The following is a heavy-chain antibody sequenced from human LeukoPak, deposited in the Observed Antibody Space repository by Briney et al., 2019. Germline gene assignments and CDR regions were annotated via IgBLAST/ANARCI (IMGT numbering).Heavy chain of an antibody. D-gene: IGHD6-6*01. J-gene: IGHJ4*02. Sequence: SETLCLTCAVYGGSFSGYYWSWIRQPPGKGLEWIGEINHSGSTNYNPSLKSRVTISVDTSKNQFSLKLSSVTAADTAVYYCARLGAARTFDYWGQGTLVTVSS. CDR1: GGSFSGYY. V-gene: IGHV4-34*01. CDR2: INHSGST. CDR3: ARLGAARTFDY.